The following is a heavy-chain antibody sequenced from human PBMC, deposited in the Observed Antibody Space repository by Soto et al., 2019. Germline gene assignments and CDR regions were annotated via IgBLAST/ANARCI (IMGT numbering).Heavy chain of an antibody. J-gene: IGHJ4*02. Sequence: SDTLSLTCAVYGGSFSGYYWSWIRQPPGKGLEWIGEINHSGSTNYNPSLKSRVTISVDTSKNQFSLKLSSVTAADTAVYYCARGLRSYGDYAYYFDYWGQGTLVTVSS. V-gene: IGHV4-34*01. CDR2: INHSGST. CDR3: ARGLRSYGDYAYYFDY. D-gene: IGHD4-17*01. CDR1: GGSFSGYY.